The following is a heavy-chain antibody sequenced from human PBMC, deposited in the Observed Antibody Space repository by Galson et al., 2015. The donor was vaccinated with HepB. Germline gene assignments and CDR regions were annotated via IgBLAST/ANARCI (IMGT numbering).Heavy chain of an antibody. CDR3: ARVVDNSYGYFWYFDL. Sequence: LRLSCAASGFTFSSYWMSWVRQAPGKGLEWVANIKQDGSEKYYVVSVKGRFTISRDNAKNSLYLQMNSLRAEDTAVYYCARVVDNSYGYFWYFDLWGRGTLVTVSS. CDR1: GFTFSSYW. D-gene: IGHD5-18*01. V-gene: IGHV3-7*03. CDR2: IKQDGSEK. J-gene: IGHJ2*01.